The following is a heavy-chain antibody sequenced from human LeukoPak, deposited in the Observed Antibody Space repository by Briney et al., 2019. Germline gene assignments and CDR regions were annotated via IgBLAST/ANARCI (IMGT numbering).Heavy chain of an antibody. J-gene: IGHJ4*02. CDR3: ARIVGARSYFDY. D-gene: IGHD1-26*01. V-gene: IGHV1-18*01. CDR2: ISAYNGNT. Sequence: ASVKVSCKASGYTFTSYGISWVRQAPGQGLEWMGWISAYNGNTNYAQKLQGRVTMTTDTSTSTAYMELSRLRSDDTAVYYCARIVGARSYFDYWGQGTLVTVSS. CDR1: GYTFTSYG.